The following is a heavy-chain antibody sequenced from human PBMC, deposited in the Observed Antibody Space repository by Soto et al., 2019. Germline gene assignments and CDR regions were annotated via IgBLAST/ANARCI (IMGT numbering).Heavy chain of an antibody. J-gene: IGHJ4*02. CDR3: ARYQKGPFDY. V-gene: IGHV4-30-4*01. Sequence: SETLSLTCTVSGGSISSDDYYWSWIRQPPGKGLEWIGYIYYTGSTYYNPSLKSRLTISVDTSKNQFSLKLTSVTAADTAVYFCARYQKGPFDYWGQGTLVTVSS. D-gene: IGHD2-2*01. CDR2: IYYTGST. CDR1: GGSISSDDYY.